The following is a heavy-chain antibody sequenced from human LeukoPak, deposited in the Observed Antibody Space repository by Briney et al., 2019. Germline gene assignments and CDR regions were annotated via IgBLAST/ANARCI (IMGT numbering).Heavy chain of an antibody. CDR3: ARQHDSYYYYYIDV. Sequence: SETLSLTCTVSGGSISSGSYYWSWIRQPAGKGLEWIGRIYTSGTTNYNPSLKSRVTMSVDTSKNQFSLKLGSVTAADTAVYYCARQHDSYYYYYIDVWGSGTTVTVSS. J-gene: IGHJ6*03. V-gene: IGHV4-61*02. CDR2: IYTSGTT. CDR1: GGSISSGSYY.